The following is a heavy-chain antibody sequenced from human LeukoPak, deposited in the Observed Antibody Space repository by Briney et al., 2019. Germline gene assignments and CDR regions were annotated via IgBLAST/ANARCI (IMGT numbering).Heavy chain of an antibody. Sequence: GGSLRLSCAVSGFXFTSYGIHWVRQGPGKGLEWVAGIWYDGSQKYYADSVKGRFTISRDNSKNTLYLQMNSLRAEDTAVYYCARDRQGTPGTFDIWGQGTMVTVSP. CDR3: ARDRQGTPGTFDI. CDR1: GFXFTSYG. V-gene: IGHV3-33*01. CDR2: IWYDGSQK. D-gene: IGHD1-1*01. J-gene: IGHJ3*02.